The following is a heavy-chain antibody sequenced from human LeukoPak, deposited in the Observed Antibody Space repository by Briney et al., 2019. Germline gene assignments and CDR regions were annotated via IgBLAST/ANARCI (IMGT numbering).Heavy chain of an antibody. J-gene: IGHJ4*02. V-gene: IGHV1-2*02. CDR1: EYTFTDYH. D-gene: IGHD6-6*01. Sequence: GASVKVSCKASEYTFTDYHMHWVRQAPGQGLEWIGWINPNGGGTNYAQKFQGRVAMTRDTSITTAYMEVSELESDDTAVYYCARRYSNSSEGFDYWGQGTLVTVSS. CDR2: INPNGGGT. CDR3: ARRYSNSSEGFDY.